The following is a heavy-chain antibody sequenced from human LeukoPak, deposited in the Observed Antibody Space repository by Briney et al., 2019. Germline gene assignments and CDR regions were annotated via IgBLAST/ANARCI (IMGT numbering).Heavy chain of an antibody. CDR1: GGSISNGDHY. V-gene: IGHV4-39*07. CDR2: INHSGST. D-gene: IGHD1-1*01. Sequence: PSETLSLTCTVSGGSISNGDHYWRWIRQPPGTGLEWIGEINHSGSTNYNPSLKSRVTISVDTSKNQFSLKLSSVTAADTAVYYCARPLTTGGYYYFDYWGQGTLVTVSS. J-gene: IGHJ4*02. CDR3: ARPLTTGGYYYFDY.